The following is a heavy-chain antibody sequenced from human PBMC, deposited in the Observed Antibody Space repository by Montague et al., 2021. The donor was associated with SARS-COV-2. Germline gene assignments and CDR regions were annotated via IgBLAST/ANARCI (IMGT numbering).Heavy chain of an antibody. Sequence: SETLSLTCTVSGGSIRSSSYYWGWIRQPPGKGLEWIGIIYYSGSTYYNPSLKSRVTISVDTSKNQFSLKLTSVAAADTAVYYCARRHSSGSSGDAFDIWGQGTMVTVSS. V-gene: IGHV4-39*01. CDR3: ARRHSSGSSGDAFDI. CDR2: IYYSGST. J-gene: IGHJ3*02. CDR1: GGSIRSSSYY. D-gene: IGHD6-19*01.